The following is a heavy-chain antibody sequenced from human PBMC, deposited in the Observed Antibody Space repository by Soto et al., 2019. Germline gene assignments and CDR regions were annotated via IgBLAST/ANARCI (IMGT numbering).Heavy chain of an antibody. CDR3: AKKVNSGPGSQSFHY. CDR1: GFTFSSYS. Sequence: GSLRLSCAASGFTFSSYSMSWVRQAPGKGLEWVSGFRTGGDDGTTYYADSVKGRFTISRDNSKNTLFLQMNSLRAEDTAIYYCAKKVNSGPGSQSFHYSGQGPLVTLS. CDR2: FRTGGDDGTT. D-gene: IGHD3-10*01. J-gene: IGHJ4*02. V-gene: IGHV3-23*01.